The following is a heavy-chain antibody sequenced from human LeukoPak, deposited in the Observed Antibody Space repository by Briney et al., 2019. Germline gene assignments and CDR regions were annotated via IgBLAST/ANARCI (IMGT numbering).Heavy chain of an antibody. J-gene: IGHJ3*02. CDR3: ARDSLLYGGNSAGAFDI. CDR2: IYSGGTT. Sequence: GGSLRLSCAASGFTVSSSYMSWVRQAPGKGLEWVSLIYSGGTTYYPDSVKGRFTISRDNSKNTLYLQMNSLRAEDTAVYYCARDSLLYGGNSAGAFDIWGQGTMVTVSS. D-gene: IGHD4-23*01. V-gene: IGHV3-53*01. CDR1: GFTVSSSY.